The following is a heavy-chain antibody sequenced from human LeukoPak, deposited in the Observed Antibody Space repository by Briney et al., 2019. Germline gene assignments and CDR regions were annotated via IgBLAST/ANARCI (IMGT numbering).Heavy chain of an antibody. V-gene: IGHV3-30*02. Sequence: PGGSLRLSCTASGFTFSSYGMHWVRQAPGKGLEWVAFIRYDGSNKYYADSVKGRFTISRDNSKNTLYLQMNSLRAEDTAVYYCAKGVAVGALPGPPFDCWGQGTLVTVSS. CDR1: GFTFSSYG. CDR3: AKGVAVGALPGPPFDC. J-gene: IGHJ4*02. CDR2: IRYDGSNK. D-gene: IGHD1-26*01.